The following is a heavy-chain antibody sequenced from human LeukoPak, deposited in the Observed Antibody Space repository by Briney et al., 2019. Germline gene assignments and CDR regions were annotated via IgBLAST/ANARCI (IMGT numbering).Heavy chain of an antibody. CDR3: ARDRTFYGMDV. D-gene: IGHD1-14*01. Sequence: GGSLRLSCAASGFTFSSYSMNWVSQAPGKGLEWVSSISSSSSYIYYADSVKGRFTISRDNAKNSLYLQMNSLRAEDTAVYYCARDRTFYGMDVWGQGTTVTVSS. V-gene: IGHV3-21*01. CDR1: GFTFSSYS. CDR2: ISSSSSYI. J-gene: IGHJ6*02.